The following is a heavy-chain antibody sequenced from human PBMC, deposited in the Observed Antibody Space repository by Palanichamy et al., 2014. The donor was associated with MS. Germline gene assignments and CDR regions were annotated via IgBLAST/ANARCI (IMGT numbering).Heavy chain of an antibody. CDR3: ARYRWGYSGYANWFDP. J-gene: IGHJ5*02. CDR1: GGSISSSSYY. CDR2: IYYSGST. Sequence: QVQLQESGPGLVKPSEALSLTCTVSGGSISSSSYYWGWIRQPPGKGLEWIGSIYYSGSTYYNPSLKSRVTISVDTSKNQFSLKLSSVTAADTAVYYCARYRWGYSGYANWFDPWGQGTLVTVSS. D-gene: IGHD5-12*01. V-gene: IGHV4-39*01.